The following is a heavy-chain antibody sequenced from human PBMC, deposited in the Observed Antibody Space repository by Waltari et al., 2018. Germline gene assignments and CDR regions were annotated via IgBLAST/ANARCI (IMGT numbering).Heavy chain of an antibody. D-gene: IGHD3-9*01. CDR2: IVVGSGNT. V-gene: IGHV1-58*02. J-gene: IGHJ5*02. CDR1: GFTFTSSA. Sequence: QMQLVQSGPEVKKPGTSVKVSCKASGFTFTSSAMQWVRQARGQRLEWIGWIVVGSGNTNYAQKCQERVTITRDMSTSTAYMALSSLRSEDTAVYYCAADYDILTAPGGWFDPWGQGTLVTVSS. CDR3: AADYDILTAPGGWFDP.